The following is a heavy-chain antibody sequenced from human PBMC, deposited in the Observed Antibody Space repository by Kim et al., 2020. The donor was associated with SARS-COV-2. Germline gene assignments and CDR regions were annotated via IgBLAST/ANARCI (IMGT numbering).Heavy chain of an antibody. J-gene: IGHJ4*02. Sequence: KPDGGTIEYTAPVKGRFTISRDDSKNMVSLQMNSLKTEDTGVYYCTTYDDWGQGTLVTVSS. V-gene: IGHV3-15*01. CDR3: TTYDD. CDR2: KPDGGTI.